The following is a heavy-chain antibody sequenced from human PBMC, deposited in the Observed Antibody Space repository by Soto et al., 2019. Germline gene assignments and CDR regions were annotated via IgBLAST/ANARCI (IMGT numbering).Heavy chain of an antibody. V-gene: IGHV1-18*04. CDR1: GYTFTSYG. J-gene: IGHJ4*02. Sequence: ASVKASCKASGYTFTSYGISWVRQAPGQVLEWMGWISAYNGNTNYAQKLQGRVTMTTDTSTSTAYMELRSLRSDDTAVYYCARAPKYYYDSSGYDYRGQGTLVTVSS. CDR3: ARAPKYYYDSSGYDY. D-gene: IGHD3-22*01. CDR2: ISAYNGNT.